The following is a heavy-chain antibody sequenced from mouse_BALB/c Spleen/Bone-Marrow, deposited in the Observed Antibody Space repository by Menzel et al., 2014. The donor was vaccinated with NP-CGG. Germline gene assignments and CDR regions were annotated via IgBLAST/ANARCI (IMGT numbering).Heavy chain of an antibody. Sequence: VQRVESGSVLVRPGASVKLSCKASGYTFTSSWMHWAKQRPGQGLEWIGEIHPNSGNTNYNEKFKGKATLTVDTSSSTAYVDLSNLTSEDSAVYYCARSGFDYWGQGTTLTVSS. CDR1: GYTFTSSW. J-gene: IGHJ2*01. CDR2: IHPNSGNT. CDR3: ARSGFDY. V-gene: IGHV1S130*01. D-gene: IGHD4-1*01.